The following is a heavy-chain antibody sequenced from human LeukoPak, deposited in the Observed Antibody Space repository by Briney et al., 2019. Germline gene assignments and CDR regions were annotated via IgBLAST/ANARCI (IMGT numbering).Heavy chain of an antibody. CDR1: GGSISSGGYS. CDR3: ARHSRTRGLRGYYFDY. J-gene: IGHJ4*02. V-gene: IGHV4-30-2*01. CDR2: IYHSGST. D-gene: IGHD1-1*01. Sequence: SQTLSLTCAVSGGSISSGGYSWSWIRQPPGKGLEWIGYIYHSGSTYYNPSLKSRVTISVDRSKNQFSLKLSSVTAADTAVYYCARHSRTRGLRGYYFDYWGQGTLVTVSS.